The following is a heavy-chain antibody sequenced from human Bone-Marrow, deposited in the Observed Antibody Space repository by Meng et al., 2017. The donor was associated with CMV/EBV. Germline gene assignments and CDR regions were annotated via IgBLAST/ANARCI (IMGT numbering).Heavy chain of an antibody. J-gene: IGHJ4*02. Sequence: GESLKIPCAASGFTFSSYAMHWVRQAPGKGLEYVSAISSNGGSTYYADSVKGRFTISRDNAKNSLYLQMNSLRAEDTAVYYCARDKVAAAGYYFDYRGQGTLVTVSS. CDR1: GFTFSSYA. CDR2: ISSNGGST. CDR3: ARDKVAAAGYYFDY. D-gene: IGHD6-13*01. V-gene: IGHV3-64*02.